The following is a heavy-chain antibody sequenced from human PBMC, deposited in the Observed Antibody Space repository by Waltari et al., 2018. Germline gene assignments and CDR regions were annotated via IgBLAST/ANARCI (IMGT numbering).Heavy chain of an antibody. J-gene: IGHJ4*02. D-gene: IGHD3-3*01. V-gene: IGHV4-4*02. CDR2: IYHSGST. CDR1: GGSISSSNW. Sequence: QVQLQESGPGLVKPSGTLSLTCAVSGGSISSSNWWSWVRQPPGKGLGWIGGIYHSGSTNHNPSLKSRVTRSVEKSKNQVSLKLSSVTAADTAVYYCARFPKTSTSDLNYWGQGTLVTVSS. CDR3: ARFPKTSTSDLNY.